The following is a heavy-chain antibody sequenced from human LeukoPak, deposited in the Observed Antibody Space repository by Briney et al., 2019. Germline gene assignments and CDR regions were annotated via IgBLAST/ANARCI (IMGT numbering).Heavy chain of an antibody. V-gene: IGHV3-74*01. CDR2: INSDGSST. Sequence: GGSLRLSCAASGFTFSSHWMHWVRQAPGEGLVWVSRINSDGSSTSCADSVKGRFTISRDIPKNTLYLQMNSLRAEDTAVFYCVRDRGDLDAFDIWGRGTMVTVSS. J-gene: IGHJ3*02. CDR1: GFTFSSHW. CDR3: VRDRGDLDAFDI. D-gene: IGHD2-21*02.